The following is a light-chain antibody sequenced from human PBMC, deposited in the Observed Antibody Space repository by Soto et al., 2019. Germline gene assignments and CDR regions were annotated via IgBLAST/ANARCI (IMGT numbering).Light chain of an antibody. CDR2: GAS. V-gene: IGKV3-20*01. CDR3: QQYGSSPYT. J-gene: IGKJ2*01. CDR1: QSISSD. Sequence: EIVMTQSPVTLSVSPGERATLSCRASQSISSDLAWYQLKPGQAPRLLIYGASSRATGIPDRFSGSGSGTEFTLTISRLEPEDFAVYYCQQYGSSPYTFGQGTKLEIK.